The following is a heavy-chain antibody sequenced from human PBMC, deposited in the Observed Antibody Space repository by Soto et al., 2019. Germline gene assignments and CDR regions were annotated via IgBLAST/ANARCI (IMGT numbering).Heavy chain of an antibody. CDR2: ISAYNGNT. V-gene: IGHV1-18*01. CDR1: GYTFTSYG. CDR3: ARDSGVRWLVLFDY. Sequence: ASVKVSCKASGYTFTSYGISWVRQAPGQGLEWMGWISAYNGNTNYAQKLQGRVTMTTDTSTSTAYMELRSLRSDDTAVYYCARDSGVRWLVLFDYWGQGTLVTVSS. J-gene: IGHJ4*02. D-gene: IGHD6-19*01.